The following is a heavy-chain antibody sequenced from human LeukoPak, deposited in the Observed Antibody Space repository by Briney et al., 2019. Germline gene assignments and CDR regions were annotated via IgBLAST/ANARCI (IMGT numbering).Heavy chain of an antibody. Sequence: PGGSLRPSCAASEFSVGSNYMTWVRQAPGKGLEWVSLIYSGGSTYYADSVKGRFTISRDNSKNTLYLQMDSLRAEDTAVYYCARDSAWIQFNDWGQGTLVTVSS. V-gene: IGHV3-66*01. CDR3: ARDSAWIQFND. D-gene: IGHD5-18*01. CDR1: EFSVGSNY. J-gene: IGHJ4*02. CDR2: IYSGGST.